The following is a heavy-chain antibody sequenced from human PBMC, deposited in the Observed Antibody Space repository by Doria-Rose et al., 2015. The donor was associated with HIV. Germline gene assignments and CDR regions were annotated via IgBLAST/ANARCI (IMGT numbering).Heavy chain of an antibody. J-gene: IGHJ4*02. Sequence: QVTLEESGPVLVKPTETLTLTCTVSGVSLSSPGMGVSWIRQPPGKALEWLANIFSDDERSYKTSLKSRLTISRGTSKSQAVLTMTDMDPVDTATYYCARIKSSRWYHKYYFDFWGQGTLVIVSA. V-gene: IGHV2-26*01. CDR3: ARIKSSRWYHKYYFDF. CDR1: GVSLSSPGMG. CDR2: IFSDDER. D-gene: IGHD6-13*01.